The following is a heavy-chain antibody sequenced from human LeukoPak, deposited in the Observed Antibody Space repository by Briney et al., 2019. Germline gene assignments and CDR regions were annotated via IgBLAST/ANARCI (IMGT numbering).Heavy chain of an antibody. J-gene: IGHJ4*02. D-gene: IGHD6-19*01. Sequence: PSETLSLTCTVSGGSITSGVYYWAWIRQPPGKGLEWIGSVYHRGNTYYNLSLKSRVTISVDTSKNQFSLKLRSVTAADTTVYYCARQTTAYDSGWHFDYWGQGALLTVSS. CDR3: ARQTTAYDSGWHFDY. CDR1: GGSITSGVYY. CDR2: VYHRGNT. V-gene: IGHV4-39*01.